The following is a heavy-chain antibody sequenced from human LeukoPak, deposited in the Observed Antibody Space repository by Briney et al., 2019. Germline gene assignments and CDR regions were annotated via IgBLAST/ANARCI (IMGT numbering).Heavy chain of an antibody. Sequence: GGSLRLSCAASGFTFSSYAMHWVRQAPGKGLEWVAVISYDGSNKYYADSVKGRFTISRDNSKNTLYLQMNSLRPEDTAVYYCAGNEWYFDYWGQGTLVTVSS. CDR3: AGNEWYFDY. CDR1: GFTFSSYA. J-gene: IGHJ4*02. V-gene: IGHV3-30-3*01. D-gene: IGHD3-3*01. CDR2: ISYDGSNK.